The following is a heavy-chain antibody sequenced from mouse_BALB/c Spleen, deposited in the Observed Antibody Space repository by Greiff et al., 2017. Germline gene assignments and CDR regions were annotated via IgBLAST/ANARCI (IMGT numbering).Heavy chain of an antibody. CDR3: ARDVDRFYAMDY. D-gene: IGHD2-14*01. J-gene: IGHJ4*01. Sequence: EVQLVESGGGLVKPGGSLKLSCAASGFTFSDYYMYWVRQTPEKRLEWVATISDGGSYTYYPDSVKGRFTISRDNAKNNLYLQMSSLKSEDTAMYYCARDVDRFYAMDYWGQGTSVTVSS. V-gene: IGHV5-4*02. CDR2: ISDGGSYT. CDR1: GFTFSDYY.